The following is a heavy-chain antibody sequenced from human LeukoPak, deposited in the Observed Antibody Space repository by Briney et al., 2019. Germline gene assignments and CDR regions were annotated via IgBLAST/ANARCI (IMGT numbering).Heavy chain of an antibody. D-gene: IGHD5-18*01. CDR3: AKVVTSVGGY. CDR2: ISGSGGST. Sequence: PGGSLRLSCTASGFTVSSNYMSWVRQAPGKGLEWVSTISGSGGSTYYADSVKGRFTIPRDNSKNTLYLQMNSLRAEDTAVYYCAKVVTSVGGYWGQGTLVTVSS. CDR1: GFTVSSNY. J-gene: IGHJ4*02. V-gene: IGHV3-23*01.